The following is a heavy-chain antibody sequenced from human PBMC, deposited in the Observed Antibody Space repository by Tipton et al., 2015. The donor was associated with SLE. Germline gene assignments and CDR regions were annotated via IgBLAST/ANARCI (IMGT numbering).Heavy chain of an antibody. CDR3: ARANMGDAFDI. CDR1: GYTFSTYV. J-gene: IGHJ3*02. Sequence: QVQLVQSGAEVKKPGASVNVSCKASGYTFSTYVLNWVRQAPGQGLEWMGWISGYTKYAQKFQGRVTMSTDTSTNTAYMELRSLRSDDTAVYYCARANMGDAFDIWGQGTMVTVSS. V-gene: IGHV1-18*01. CDR2: ISGYT. D-gene: IGHD2/OR15-2a*01.